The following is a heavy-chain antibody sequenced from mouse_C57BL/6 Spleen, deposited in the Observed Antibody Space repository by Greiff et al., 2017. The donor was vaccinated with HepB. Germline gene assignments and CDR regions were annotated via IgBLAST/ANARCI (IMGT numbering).Heavy chain of an antibody. CDR1: GFTFSSYG. CDR3: ARQLLTTVAARGFAY. V-gene: IGHV5-6*02. CDR2: ISSGGSYT. J-gene: IGHJ3*01. D-gene: IGHD1-1*01. Sequence: EVKLVESGGDLVKPGGSLKLSCAASGFTFSSYGMSWVRQTPDKRLEWVATISSGGSYTYYPDSVKGRFPISRDDAKNTLYLQMSSLKSEDTAMYYCARQLLTTVAARGFAYWGQGTLVTVSA.